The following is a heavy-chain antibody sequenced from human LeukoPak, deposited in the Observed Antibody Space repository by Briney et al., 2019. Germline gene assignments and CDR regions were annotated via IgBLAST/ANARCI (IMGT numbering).Heavy chain of an antibody. CDR3: ARHNVYDNNGDGRYYFDY. V-gene: IGHV4-38-2*01. CDR2: LSHSGST. CDR1: DYSISSGYH. J-gene: IGHJ4*02. Sequence: PSETLSLTCAVSDYSISSGYHWACLRQSPGKGLEWIGSLSHSGSTYYNPSLKSRVTISEETYNNQFSEKLSTVSAADTAVYYCARHNVYDNNGDGRYYFDYWGQGTLVTVSS. D-gene: IGHD3-22*01.